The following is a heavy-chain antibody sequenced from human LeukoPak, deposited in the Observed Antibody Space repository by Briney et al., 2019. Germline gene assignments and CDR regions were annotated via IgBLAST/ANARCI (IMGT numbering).Heavy chain of an antibody. J-gene: IGHJ6*02. CDR3: VREGGEGRYHFFGMDV. CDR1: GLTFSRYW. CDR2: INNDGSST. V-gene: IGHV3-74*01. D-gene: IGHD4-17*01. Sequence: GGSLRLSCVASGLTFSRYWMHWVRQTPGKGLVWVSRINNDGSSTSYADSVKGRFTISRDNSKNTLYLQMSSLRADDTAVYYCVREGGEGRYHFFGMDVWGQGTTVTVSS.